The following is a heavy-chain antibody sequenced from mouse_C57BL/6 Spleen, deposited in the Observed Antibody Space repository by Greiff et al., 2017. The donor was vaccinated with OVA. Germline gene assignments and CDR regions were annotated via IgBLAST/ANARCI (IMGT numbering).Heavy chain of an antibody. V-gene: IGHV2-9-1*01. CDR1: GFSLTSYA. J-gene: IGHJ2*01. Sequence: VQRVESGPGLVAPSQCLSITCTVSGFSLTSYAISWVRQPPGKGLEWLGVICTGGGTNYNSALKSRLSICTDNSKSHDFLKMNSLQTDDTARYYCARNRPGRGFFDYWGQGTTLTVSS. CDR3: ARNRPGRGFFDY. CDR2: ICTGGGT.